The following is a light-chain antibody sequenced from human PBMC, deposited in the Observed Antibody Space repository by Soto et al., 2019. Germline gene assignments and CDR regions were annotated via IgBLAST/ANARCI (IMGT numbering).Light chain of an antibody. V-gene: IGLV1-47*02. Sequence: QSVLTQPPSASGTPGQRVTISCSGSSSNIGSNYVFWYQQLPGTAPKLLIYRNDQRPSGVPDRFSGSKSGTSASLAISGLRFEDEADYHCAAWDDSLSGYVFGTGTKLTVL. CDR3: AAWDDSLSGYV. CDR1: SSNIGSNY. CDR2: RND. J-gene: IGLJ1*01.